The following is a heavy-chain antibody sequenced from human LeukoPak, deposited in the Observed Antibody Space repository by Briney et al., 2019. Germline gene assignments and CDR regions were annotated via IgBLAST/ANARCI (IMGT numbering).Heavy chain of an antibody. CDR1: GFTFSSYG. J-gene: IGHJ3*02. CDR3: AKDSYHYYDSSGYLI. V-gene: IGHV3-30*18. CDR2: ISYDGSNK. D-gene: IGHD3-22*01. Sequence: GGSLRLSCAASGFTFSSYGMHWVRQAPGKGLEWVAVISYDGSNKYYADSVKGRFTISRDNSKNTLYLQMNSLRAEDTAVYYCAKDSYHYYDSSGYLIWSQGTMVTVSS.